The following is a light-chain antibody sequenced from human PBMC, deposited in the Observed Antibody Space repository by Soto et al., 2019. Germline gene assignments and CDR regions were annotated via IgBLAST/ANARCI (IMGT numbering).Light chain of an antibody. CDR3: ASWDDILHGPL. CDR2: NSD. Sequence: QSVLTQPPSASGTPGQRVTISCSGATSNFGTKSVNWYQHLPGAAPRLLIYNSDQRPSGVPDRFSGSKSGTSASLAISGLQSADVGDYFCASWDDILHGPLFGGGTKLTVL. V-gene: IGLV1-44*01. CDR1: TSNFGTKS. J-gene: IGLJ2*01.